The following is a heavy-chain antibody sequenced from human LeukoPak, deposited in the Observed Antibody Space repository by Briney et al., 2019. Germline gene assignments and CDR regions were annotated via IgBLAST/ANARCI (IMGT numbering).Heavy chain of an antibody. J-gene: IGHJ4*02. V-gene: IGHV4-59*01. Sequence: PSETLSLTCTVSGDFITAYYWSWLRQPPGKGLEWIGYVYYSGSTEYNPSLRSRVTISLEMSKQQFSLNPTSVTAADTAVYYCASNTGTVFDYWGQGALVTVSS. CDR2: VYYSGST. CDR1: GDFITAYY. D-gene: IGHD7-27*01. CDR3: ASNTGTVFDY.